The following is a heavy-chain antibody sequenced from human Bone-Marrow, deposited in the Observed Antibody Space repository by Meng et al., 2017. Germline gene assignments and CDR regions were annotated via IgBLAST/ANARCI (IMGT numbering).Heavy chain of an antibody. CDR3: ARDSSGAYDY. CDR2: ISGSGNTI. CDR1: GFTFSAHY. J-gene: IGHJ4*02. V-gene: IGHV3-11*01. D-gene: IGHD1-26*01. Sequence: HGELVVSGGGLVKPGGSLRVSCSASGFTFSAHYMSWIRQAPGKGLEWVSYISGSGNTIYYADSVKGRFTISRDNADNSLFLQMTSLRAEDTAVYYCARDSSGAYDYWGQGTLVTVSS.